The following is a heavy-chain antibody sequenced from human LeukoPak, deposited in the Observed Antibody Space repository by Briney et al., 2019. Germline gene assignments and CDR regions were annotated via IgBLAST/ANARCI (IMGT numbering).Heavy chain of an antibody. CDR1: GFTFSSYG. Sequence: GRSLRLSCAASGFTFSSYGMHWVRQAPGKGLEWVAVIWYDGSNKYYADSVKGRFTISRDNSKNTLYLQMNSLRAEDTAVYYYARASITPFWGGTEVDYWGQGTLVTVSS. CDR3: ARASITPFWGGTEVDY. D-gene: IGHD3-9*01. J-gene: IGHJ4*02. V-gene: IGHV3-33*01. CDR2: IWYDGSNK.